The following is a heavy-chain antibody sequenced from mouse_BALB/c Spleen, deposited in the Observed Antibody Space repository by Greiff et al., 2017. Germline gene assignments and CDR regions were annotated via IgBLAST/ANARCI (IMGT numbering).Heavy chain of an antibody. V-gene: IGHV14-1*02. J-gene: IGHJ3*01. D-gene: IGHD2-1*01. Sequence: EVKLVESGAELVRPGALVKLSCKASGFNIKDYYMHWVKQRPEQGLEWIGWIDPENGNTIYDPKFQGKASITADTSSNTAYLQLSSLTSEDTAVYYCARCEGYGNFWFAYWGQGTLVTVSA. CDR1: GFNIKDYY. CDR3: ARCEGYGNFWFAY. CDR2: IDPENGNT.